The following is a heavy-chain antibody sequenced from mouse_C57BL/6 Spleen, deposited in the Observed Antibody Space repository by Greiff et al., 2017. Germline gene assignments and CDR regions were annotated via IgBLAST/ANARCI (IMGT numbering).Heavy chain of an antibody. CDR1: GFSLTSYG. J-gene: IGHJ1*03. D-gene: IGHD1-1*01. Sequence: VKLVESGPGLVAPSQSLSITCTVSGFSLTSYGVSWVRQPPGKGLEWLGVIWGDGSTNYHSAHISRLGISKDNSKSQVFLKLNSLQTDDTATYYGANNYGSREYFDVWGTGTTVTVSS. CDR2: IWGDGST. V-gene: IGHV2-3*01. CDR3: ANNYGSREYFDV.